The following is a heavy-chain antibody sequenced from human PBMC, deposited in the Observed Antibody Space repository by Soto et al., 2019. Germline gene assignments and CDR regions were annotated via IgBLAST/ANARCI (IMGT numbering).Heavy chain of an antibody. J-gene: IGHJ4*02. CDR2: TSYDGSNK. V-gene: IGHV3-30-3*01. Sequence: GGSLRLSCVASGFTFSSYALHWVRQAPGKGLEWVAVTSYDGSNKYYADSVEGRFTISRDNSKNTLYLQTSSLTTEDTAMYYCARDWETSATGLIDSWGQGTLVTVS. CDR3: ARDWETSATGLIDS. D-gene: IGHD3-9*01. CDR1: GFTFSSYA.